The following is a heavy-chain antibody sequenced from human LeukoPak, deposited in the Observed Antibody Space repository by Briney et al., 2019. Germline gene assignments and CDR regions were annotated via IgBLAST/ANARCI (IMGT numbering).Heavy chain of an antibody. V-gene: IGHV4-59*01. CDR1: GGSISPYY. D-gene: IGHD5-12*01. CDR2: IYYSGSS. CDR3: ARGPGGYSGYEFDY. Sequence: PSETLSLTCSVSGGSISPYYWSWIRQPPGKGLEWIGYIYYSGSSNYNPSLKSRVTMSVDTPKNQFTQKVTAVTAADTAVYYCARGPGGYSGYEFDYWGQGTLVTVSS. J-gene: IGHJ4*02.